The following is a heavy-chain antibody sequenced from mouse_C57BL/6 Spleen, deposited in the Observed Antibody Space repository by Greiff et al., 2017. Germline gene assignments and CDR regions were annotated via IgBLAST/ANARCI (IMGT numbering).Heavy chain of an antibody. Sequence: VQLQQSGPGLVQPSQSLSITCTVSGFSLTSYGVHWVRQSPGKGLEWLGVIWRGGSTDYNAAFISRLSISKDNSKSKVFFKMNSLQADDTAIYYCARRRGYDVGDDAMDYWGQGTSVTVSS. J-gene: IGHJ4*01. CDR3: ARRRGYDVGDDAMDY. D-gene: IGHD2-2*01. V-gene: IGHV2-2*01. CDR2: IWRGGST. CDR1: GFSLTSYG.